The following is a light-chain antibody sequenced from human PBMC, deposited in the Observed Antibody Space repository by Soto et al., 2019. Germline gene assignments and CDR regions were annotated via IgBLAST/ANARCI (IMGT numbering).Light chain of an antibody. CDR2: RDY. CDR3: QVWDSTTAVL. CDR1: NIGSKS. V-gene: IGLV3-9*01. Sequence: SYELTQPLSVSVALGQTARITRGGSNIGSKSVHWYQKRPGQAPVVVMYRDYHRPSEIPERFSGSNSGNTATLTISRAQAGDEADYYCQVWDSTTAVLFGGGTKLTVL. J-gene: IGLJ2*01.